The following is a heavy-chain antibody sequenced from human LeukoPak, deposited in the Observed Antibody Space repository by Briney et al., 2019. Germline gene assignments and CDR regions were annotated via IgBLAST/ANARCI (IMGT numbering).Heavy chain of an antibody. D-gene: IGHD2-2*01. V-gene: IGHV4-34*01. CDR3: ARGCRSGSSTSCPPNRRYFDL. CDR2: INHSGST. CDR1: GGSSSGYY. J-gene: IGHJ2*01. Sequence: PSETLSLTCAVYGGSSSGYYWSWIRQPPGKGLEWIGEINHSGSTNYNPSLKSRVTISVDTSKNQFSLKLSSVTAADTAVYYCARGCRSGSSTSCPPNRRYFDLWGRGTLVTVSS.